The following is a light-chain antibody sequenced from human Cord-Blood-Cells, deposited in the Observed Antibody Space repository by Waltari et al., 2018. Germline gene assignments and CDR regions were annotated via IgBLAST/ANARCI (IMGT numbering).Light chain of an antibody. V-gene: IGKV4-1*01. Sequence: DIVMTQSPDSLAVSLGERATINCKSSQSVLYSSNNKNYLDWYQQKPGQPPKLLIYWASTRESGVPDRFSGSGSGTDFTLTISSLQAEDVAVYYCQQYYSTLMYSFGQGTKLEIK. J-gene: IGKJ2*03. CDR1: QSVLYSSNNKNY. CDR2: WAS. CDR3: QQYYSTLMYS.